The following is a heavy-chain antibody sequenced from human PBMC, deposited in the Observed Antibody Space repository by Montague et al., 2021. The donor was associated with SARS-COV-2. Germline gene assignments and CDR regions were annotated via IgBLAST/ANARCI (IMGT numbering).Heavy chain of an antibody. Sequence: SETLSLTCSVSGGSINNYCWCWIRQSPGKGLEWVGYMHSTGSTAYNPSLKSRVIISVDTSKTQISLKLSSVSAADTALYYCSRAVVGAKPATIEFWGQGTLVTVSS. V-gene: IGHV4-59*01. CDR1: GGSINNYC. CDR2: MHSTGST. J-gene: IGHJ4*02. CDR3: SRAVVGAKPATIEF. D-gene: IGHD2-15*01.